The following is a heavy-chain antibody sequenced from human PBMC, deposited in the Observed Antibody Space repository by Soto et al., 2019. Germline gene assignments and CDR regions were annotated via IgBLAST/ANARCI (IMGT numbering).Heavy chain of an antibody. CDR3: AKSGDYYYGMDV. D-gene: IGHD3-10*01. CDR1: GYTFTSYD. J-gene: IGHJ6*01. Sequence: ASVKICSKASGYTFTSYDINWVRQATGQGLEWMGWMNPNSGNTGYAQKFQGRVTMTRNTSISTAYMELSSLRSEDTAVYYCAKSGDYYYGMDVWGQGTTVTVSS. V-gene: IGHV1-8*01. CDR2: MNPNSGNT.